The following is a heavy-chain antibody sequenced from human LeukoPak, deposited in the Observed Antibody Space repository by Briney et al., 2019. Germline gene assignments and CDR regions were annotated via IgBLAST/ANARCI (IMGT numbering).Heavy chain of an antibody. V-gene: IGHV3-30-3*01. Sequence: PGGSLRLSCTASGFTFSSGAMHWVRQAPGKGLEWVAVISYDGSEKYYADSVTGRFTISRDNSRNTLYLQMNSLRVEDTAMYYCARDVFPRLSVATPGFCDYWGQGTLVTVSS. CDR2: ISYDGSEK. CDR3: ARDVFPRLSVATPGFCDY. CDR1: GFTFSSGA. D-gene: IGHD5-12*01. J-gene: IGHJ4*02.